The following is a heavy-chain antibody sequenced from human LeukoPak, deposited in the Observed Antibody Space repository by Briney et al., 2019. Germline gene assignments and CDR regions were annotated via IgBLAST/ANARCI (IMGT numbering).Heavy chain of an antibody. CDR1: GGSISSYY. CDR2: IYHSGST. J-gene: IGHJ4*02. D-gene: IGHD5-18*01. Sequence: PSETLSLTCTVSGGSISSYYWSWIRQPPGKGLEWIGSIYHSGSTYYNPSLKSRVTISVDTSKNQFSLKLSSVTAADTAVYYCARDSHTAMDYWGQGTLVTVSS. CDR3: ARDSHTAMDY. V-gene: IGHV4-38-2*02.